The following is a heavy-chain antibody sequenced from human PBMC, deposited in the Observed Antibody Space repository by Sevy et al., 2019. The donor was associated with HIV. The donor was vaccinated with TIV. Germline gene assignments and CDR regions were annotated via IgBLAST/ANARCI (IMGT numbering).Heavy chain of an antibody. CDR2: ISGLSNYI. CDR3: ARGPPDGSYDYFDY. Sequence: GGSLRLSCAASGFTLSSYNMNWVRQAPGKGLEWVSYISGLSNYIYYADSMKGRFTISRDNAKNSLYLQMNSLRAEDTAVYYCARGPPDGSYDYFDYWGQGTLVTVSS. V-gene: IGHV3-21*01. CDR1: GFTLSSYN. D-gene: IGHD1-26*01. J-gene: IGHJ4*02.